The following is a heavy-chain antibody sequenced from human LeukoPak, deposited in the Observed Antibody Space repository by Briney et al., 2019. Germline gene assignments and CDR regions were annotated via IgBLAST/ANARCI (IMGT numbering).Heavy chain of an antibody. Sequence: ASVKVSCKASGYTFTGYYMHWVRQAPGQGPEWMGCISGYDGNTNYAQKLRGRVTMTTDTSTSTAYMDLRSLRSADTALYYCARTVTTSSYYFDYWGQGTLVTVSS. V-gene: IGHV1-18*04. CDR1: GYTFTGYY. J-gene: IGHJ4*02. CDR2: ISGYDGNT. CDR3: ARTVTTSSYYFDY. D-gene: IGHD4-17*01.